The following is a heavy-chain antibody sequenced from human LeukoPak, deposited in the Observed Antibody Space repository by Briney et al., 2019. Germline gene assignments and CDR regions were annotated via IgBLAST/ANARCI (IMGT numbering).Heavy chain of an antibody. CDR3: ARGHWNDVYWFDP. D-gene: IGHD1-1*01. J-gene: IGHJ5*02. Sequence: ASVKVSCKASGYTFTSYDINWVRQATGQWLEWMGWMNPNSGNTGYAQKFQGRVTMTRNTSISTAYMELSSLRSEDTAVYYCARGHWNDVYWFDPWGQGTLVTVSS. CDR1: GYTFTSYD. V-gene: IGHV1-8*01. CDR2: MNPNSGNT.